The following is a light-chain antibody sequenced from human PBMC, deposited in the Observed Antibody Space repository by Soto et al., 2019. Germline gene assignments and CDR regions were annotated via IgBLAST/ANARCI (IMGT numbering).Light chain of an antibody. CDR3: QQYNNWPRT. V-gene: IGKV3-15*01. Sequence: VLTQSPATLYLSTGERATLSCRASQSVSSYLAWYQQKPGQAPRLLIYGASTRATGIPARFSVSGSGTEFTLTISSLKHEDFAVYDCQQYNNWPRTFCQGTKADIK. CDR2: GAS. J-gene: IGKJ1*01. CDR1: QSVSSY.